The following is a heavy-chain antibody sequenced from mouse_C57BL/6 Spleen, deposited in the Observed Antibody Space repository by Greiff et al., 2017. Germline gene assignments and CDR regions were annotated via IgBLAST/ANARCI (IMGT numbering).Heavy chain of an antibody. Sequence: QVQLQQSGAELVKPGASVKISCKASGYAFSSYWMNWVKQRPGKGLERIGQMYPGDGDTNYNGKFKGKATLTADKSSSTAYMQLSSLTSEDSAVYFCAREDDYDEGFAYWGQGTLVTVSA. CDR2: MYPGDGDT. CDR3: AREDDYDEGFAY. CDR1: GYAFSSYW. J-gene: IGHJ3*01. D-gene: IGHD2-4*01. V-gene: IGHV1-80*01.